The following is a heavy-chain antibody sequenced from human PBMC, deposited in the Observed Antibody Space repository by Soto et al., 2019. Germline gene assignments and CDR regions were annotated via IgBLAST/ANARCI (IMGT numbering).Heavy chain of an antibody. D-gene: IGHD2-15*01. Sequence: EVQLLESGGGLVQPGGSLRLSCAASGFTFSSYAMSWVRQAPGKGLEWVSSISGSGGSTYYADSVKGRFTISRDTSKNTLYLQMNSLRAEDTTVYYCARSEYCSGGTCYSLSPYYFDYWGQGTLVTVSS. CDR1: GFTFSSYA. V-gene: IGHV3-23*01. CDR3: ARSEYCSGGTCYSLSPYYFDY. J-gene: IGHJ4*02. CDR2: ISGSGGST.